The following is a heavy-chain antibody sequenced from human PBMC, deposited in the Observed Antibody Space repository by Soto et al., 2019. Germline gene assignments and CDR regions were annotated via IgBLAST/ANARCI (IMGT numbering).Heavy chain of an antibody. D-gene: IGHD2-8*01. CDR2: INHSGST. Sequence: SETLYLTCAVYGGSFSGYYWTWFCQPPGKGLEWIGEINHSGSTNYNPSLKSRVTISVDTSKNQFSLKLSSVTAADTAVYYCAIVYCTNGVCYSRTAFDIRGQGTMVT. CDR3: AIVYCTNGVCYSRTAFDI. V-gene: IGHV4-34*01. CDR1: GGSFSGYY. J-gene: IGHJ3*02.